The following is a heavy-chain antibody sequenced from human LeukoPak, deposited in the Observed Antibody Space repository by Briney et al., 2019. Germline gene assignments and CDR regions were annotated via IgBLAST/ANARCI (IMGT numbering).Heavy chain of an antibody. Sequence: PSETLSLTCTVSGGSISSYYWSWIRQPPGKGLEWIGYIYYSGSTNYNPTLKSRVTISVDTSKNQFSLKLSSVTAADTAVYYCAGFYDSSGYQNWGQGTLVTVSS. V-gene: IGHV4-59*01. J-gene: IGHJ4*02. CDR1: GGSISSYY. D-gene: IGHD3-22*01. CDR2: IYYSGST. CDR3: AGFYDSSGYQN.